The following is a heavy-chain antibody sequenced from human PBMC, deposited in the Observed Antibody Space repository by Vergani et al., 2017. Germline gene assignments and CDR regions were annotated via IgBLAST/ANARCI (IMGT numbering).Heavy chain of an antibody. Sequence: VQLVESGGGVVQPGMSLRLSCVASGFTFSNYGMHWVRQAPGKGLEWVSYISSSGSTIYYADSVKGRFTISRDNAKNSLYLQMNSLRAEDTAVYYCAKDRGIAAAGPFSSWSQGTLVTVSS. D-gene: IGHD6-13*01. J-gene: IGHJ5*02. CDR2: ISSSGSTI. V-gene: IGHV3-48*04. CDR1: GFTFSNYG. CDR3: AKDRGIAAAGPFSS.